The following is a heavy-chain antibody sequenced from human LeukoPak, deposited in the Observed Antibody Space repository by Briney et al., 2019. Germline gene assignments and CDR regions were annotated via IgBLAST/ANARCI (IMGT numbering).Heavy chain of an antibody. D-gene: IGHD5-12*01. CDR2: PSSSSRCM. J-gene: IGHJ4*02. V-gene: IGHV3-21*01. CDR3: ARDFSGYDYNFDY. Sequence: PGGYLRLSCAAYGFTFSTYTMNWLRQAPGKGLEWVSFPSSSSRCMYYADSVKGRFTISRDNTKKSLYLQMNSLRAEDTAVYYCARDFSGYDYNFDYWGQGALVTVSS. CDR1: GFTFSTYT.